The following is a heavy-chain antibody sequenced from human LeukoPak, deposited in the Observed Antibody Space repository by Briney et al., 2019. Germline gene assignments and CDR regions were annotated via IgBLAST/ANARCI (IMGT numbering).Heavy chain of an antibody. CDR2: VNHSGST. V-gene: IGHV4-34*01. Sequence: SETLSLTCAVYGETFSGYYWTWIRQPPGKGLEWIGEVNHSGSTNYNPSLKSRVTISVDTSKRQFALKLSSVTAADTAVYYCASSCGGDCYSGGLRQTPSDGAFDIWGQGTMVTVSS. D-gene: IGHD2-21*02. J-gene: IGHJ3*02. CDR3: ASSCGGDCYSGGLRQTPSDGAFDI. CDR1: GETFSGYY.